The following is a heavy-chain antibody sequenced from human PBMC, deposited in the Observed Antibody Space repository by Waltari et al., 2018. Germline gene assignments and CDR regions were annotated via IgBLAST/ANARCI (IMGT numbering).Heavy chain of an antibody. D-gene: IGHD6-13*01. Sequence: QVQLQQWGAGLLKPSETLSLTCAVYGGSFSGYYWSWIRQPPGKGLGWIGEINHWGSTNYNPSLKSRVTISVDTSKNQFSLKLSSVTAADTAVYYCARHVAAAGAGDYWGQGTLVTVSS. J-gene: IGHJ4*02. CDR1: GGSFSGYY. CDR2: INHWGST. V-gene: IGHV4-34*01. CDR3: ARHVAAAGAGDY.